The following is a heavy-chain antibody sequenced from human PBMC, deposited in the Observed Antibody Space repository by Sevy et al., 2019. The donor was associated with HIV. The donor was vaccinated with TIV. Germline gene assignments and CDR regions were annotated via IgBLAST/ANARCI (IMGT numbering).Heavy chain of an antibody. CDR2: ITAYNGNT. CDR3: ARVPLWFGELLLWSGDY. J-gene: IGHJ4*02. V-gene: IGHV1-18*01. Sequence: ASVKVSCKASGYTFTSYGISWVRQAPGQGLEWMGWITAYNGNTNNAQKLQGRVTMTTDTSTSTAYQELRSLRSDDTAVYYCARVPLWFGELLLWSGDYWGQGTLVTASS. CDR1: GYTFTSYG. D-gene: IGHD3-10*01.